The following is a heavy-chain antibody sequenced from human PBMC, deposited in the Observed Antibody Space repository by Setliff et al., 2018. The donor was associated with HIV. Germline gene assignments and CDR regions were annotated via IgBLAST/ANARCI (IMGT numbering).Heavy chain of an antibody. V-gene: IGHV1-8*02. D-gene: IGHD3-9*01. Sequence: ASVKVSCKVSGYTFTDYYMHWVRQAPGQGLEWMGWLNPRSGNTGFAQKFQGRVTMTRNTSISTAYMELRSLRSEDTAVYFCARTWGAGVTGYWFEPWGQGTRVTVSS. J-gene: IGHJ5*02. CDR2: LNPRSGNT. CDR3: ARTWGAGVTGYWFEP. CDR1: GYTFTDYY.